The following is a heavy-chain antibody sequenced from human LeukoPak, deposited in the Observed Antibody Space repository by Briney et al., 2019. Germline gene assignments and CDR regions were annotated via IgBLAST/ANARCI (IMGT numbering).Heavy chain of an antibody. J-gene: IGHJ4*02. V-gene: IGHV3-23*01. D-gene: IGHD6-13*01. CDR2: ISGSGGST. CDR3: AKDRRAAAGIDYFDY. CDR1: GFTFSSYA. Sequence: PGGSLRLSCEASGFTFSSYAMSWVRQAPGKGLEWVSAISGSGGSTYYADSVKGRFTISRDNSKNTLYLQMNSLRAEDTAVYYCAKDRRAAAGIDYFDYWGQGTLVTVSS.